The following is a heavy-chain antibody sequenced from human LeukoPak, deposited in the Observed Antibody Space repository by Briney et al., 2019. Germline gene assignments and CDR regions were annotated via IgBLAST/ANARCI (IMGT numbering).Heavy chain of an antibody. CDR1: GYTFSSYY. CDR2: INPSGGSI. D-gene: IGHD3-22*01. J-gene: IGHJ4*02. V-gene: IGHV1-46*01. CDR3: ARDDSSGPQVY. Sequence: GASVKVSCKASGYTFSSYYMHWVRQAPGQGLEWMGIINPSGGSIKYAQKLQGRVTMTRDTSTSTVYMELSSLRSEDTAVYYCARDDSSGPQVYWGQGTLVTVSS.